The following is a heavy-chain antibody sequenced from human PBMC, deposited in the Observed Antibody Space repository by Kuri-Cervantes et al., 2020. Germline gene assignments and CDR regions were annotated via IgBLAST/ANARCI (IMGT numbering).Heavy chain of an antibody. V-gene: IGHV3-30*01. Sequence: SVKGRFTISRDNSKNTLYVQMNSLRAEDTAVYYCARASTNAFDIWGQGTMVTVSS. D-gene: IGHD2-2*01. CDR3: ARASTNAFDI. J-gene: IGHJ3*02.